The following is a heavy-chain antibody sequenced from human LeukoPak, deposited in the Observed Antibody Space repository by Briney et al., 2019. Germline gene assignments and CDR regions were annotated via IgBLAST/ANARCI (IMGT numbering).Heavy chain of an antibody. J-gene: IGHJ4*02. V-gene: IGHV3-21*01. CDR1: GFTFSSYS. Sequence: EGSLRLSCTASGFTFSSYSMNWVRLAPGKGLEWVSSISSSSSYIYYADSVKGRFTISRDNAKNSLYLQMNSLRAEDTAVYYCARDPPNYDSSGYYPLNWGQGTLVTVSS. CDR2: ISSSSSYI. D-gene: IGHD3-22*01. CDR3: ARDPPNYDSSGYYPLN.